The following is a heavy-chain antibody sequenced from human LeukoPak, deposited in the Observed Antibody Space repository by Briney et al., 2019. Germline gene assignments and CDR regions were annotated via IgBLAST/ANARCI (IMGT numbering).Heavy chain of an antibody. Sequence: PGRPLRLSCAASGFTFSSYAMHWVRQAPGKGLEWVADISYDGSNKYYADSVKGRFTISRDNSKNTLYLQMNSLRAEDTAVYYCARDGVGATGPFDYWGQGTLVTVSS. V-gene: IGHV3-30*04. D-gene: IGHD1-26*01. CDR2: ISYDGSNK. J-gene: IGHJ4*02. CDR1: GFTFSSYA. CDR3: ARDGVGATGPFDY.